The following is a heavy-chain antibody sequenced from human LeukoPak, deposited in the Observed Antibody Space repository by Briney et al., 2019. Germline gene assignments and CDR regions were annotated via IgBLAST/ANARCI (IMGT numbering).Heavy chain of an antibody. CDR1: GFTFSSYA. D-gene: IGHD1-1*01. CDR2: ISGSGDST. V-gene: IGHV3-23*01. CDR3: AKSHASIWNVYDY. J-gene: IGHJ4*02. Sequence: PGGSLRLSCAASGFTFSSYAISWVRLPPGKGLEWVSAISGSGDSTYYADSVKGRFIISRDNSRNTLFLQMNSLRAEDTAVYYCAKSHASIWNVYDYWGQGTLVTVSS.